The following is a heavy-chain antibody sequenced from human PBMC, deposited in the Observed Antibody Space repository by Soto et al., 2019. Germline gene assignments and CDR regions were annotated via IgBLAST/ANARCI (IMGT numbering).Heavy chain of an antibody. CDR3: AKDIAVDDY. V-gene: IGHV3-23*01. CDR2: IRGGGGST. D-gene: IGHD6-19*01. CDR1: RFTFSSYA. Sequence: EVQLLESGGGLVQPARSLRLSCAASRFTFSSYAMSWVRQAPGKGVEWVSAIRGGGGSTYYADSVKGRFTISRDNSKNTLYLQINSLRAEDTDVYYCAKDIAVDDYWGHGWLVTVSS. J-gene: IGHJ4*01.